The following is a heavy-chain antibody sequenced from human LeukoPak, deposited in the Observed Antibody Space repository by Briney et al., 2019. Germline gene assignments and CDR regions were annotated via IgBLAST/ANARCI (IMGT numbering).Heavy chain of an antibody. Sequence: ASVKVSCKASGGTFSSYAISWVRQAPGQGLEWMGRIIPIFGIANYAQKFQGRVTITTDESTSTAYMELSSLRSEDTAVYYCARDTYVLLWFGELSSAFDIWGQGTMVTVSS. D-gene: IGHD3-10*01. CDR3: ARDTYVLLWFGELSSAFDI. V-gene: IGHV1-69*05. CDR2: IIPIFGIA. CDR1: GGTFSSYA. J-gene: IGHJ3*02.